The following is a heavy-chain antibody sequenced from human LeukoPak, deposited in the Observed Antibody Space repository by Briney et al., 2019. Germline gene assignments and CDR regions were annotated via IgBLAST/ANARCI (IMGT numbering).Heavy chain of an antibody. CDR3: ARGGQYSSSNFDY. D-gene: IGHD6-6*01. V-gene: IGHV3-48*04. CDR2: ITSSGSTV. CDR1: EFTFSTYS. Sequence: GGSLRLSCAASEFTFSTYSMNWVRQAPGQGLEWLSHITSSGSTVFYADSVKGRFTISRDNAKNSLYLQMNSLRAEDTAVYYCARGGQYSSSNFDYWGQGTLVTVSS. J-gene: IGHJ4*02.